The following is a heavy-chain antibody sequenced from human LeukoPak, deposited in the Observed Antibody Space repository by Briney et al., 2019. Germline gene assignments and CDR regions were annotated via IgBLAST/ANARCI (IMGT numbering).Heavy chain of an antibody. Sequence: GASVKVSCKASGYTFTNYGISWVRQAPGQGLEWMGWVTSYNGDTNYAQKFQGRVTMSADTATSTAYMELRSLRFDDTAIYYCVKDWNILTGRNCFDPWGQGTLVTVSS. CDR2: VTSYNGDT. CDR3: VKDWNILTGRNCFDP. CDR1: GYTFTNYG. D-gene: IGHD3-9*01. J-gene: IGHJ5*02. V-gene: IGHV1-18*01.